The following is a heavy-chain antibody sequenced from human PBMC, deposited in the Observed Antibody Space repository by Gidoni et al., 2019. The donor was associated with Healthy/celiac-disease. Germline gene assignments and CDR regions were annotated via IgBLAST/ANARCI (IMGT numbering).Heavy chain of an antibody. D-gene: IGHD2-21*02. CDR2: ISSSSSTI. J-gene: IGHJ4*02. CDR1: GFTFSSYS. Sequence: EVQLVESGGGLVQPGGSLSLSCAASGFTFSSYSMNWVRQAPGKGLEWVTYISSSSSTIYYADSVKGRFTIYRDNAKNSLYLQMNSLRDEDTAVYYCARDLVVTALVPFDYWGQGTLVTVSA. V-gene: IGHV3-48*02. CDR3: ARDLVVTALVPFDY.